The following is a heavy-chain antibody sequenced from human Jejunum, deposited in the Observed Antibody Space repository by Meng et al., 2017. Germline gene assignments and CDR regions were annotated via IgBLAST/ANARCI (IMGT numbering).Heavy chain of an antibody. D-gene: IGHD3-3*01. CDR1: GFPFSSYW. CDR3: VRAEYDYWSDYCTYLDQ. V-gene: IGHV3-74*01. J-gene: IGHJ4*02. Sequence: GESLKISCVASGFPFSSYWMHWVRQAPGEGLVWVSRINSDGIRTNYADSVKGRFTISRDNDKNTLNLQMNSLRAEDTAVYYCVRAEYDYWSDYCTYLDQWGQGTLVTVSS. CDR2: INSDGIRT.